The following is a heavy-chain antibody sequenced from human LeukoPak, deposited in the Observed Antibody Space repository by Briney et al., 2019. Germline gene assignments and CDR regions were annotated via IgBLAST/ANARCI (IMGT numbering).Heavy chain of an antibody. D-gene: IGHD3-3*01. CDR3: ARDRVFGVVIGGYAFGI. CDR2: SYYRSKWYN. CDR1: GDSVSSNSAA. J-gene: IGHJ3*02. Sequence: SQTLTLTCAISGDSVSSNSAAWNWIRQSPSRGLEWLRRSYYRSKWYNDYAVSVKSRITINPDTSKNQFSLQLNSVTPEDTAVYYCARDRVFGVVIGGYAFGIWGQGTMVTVSS. V-gene: IGHV6-1*01.